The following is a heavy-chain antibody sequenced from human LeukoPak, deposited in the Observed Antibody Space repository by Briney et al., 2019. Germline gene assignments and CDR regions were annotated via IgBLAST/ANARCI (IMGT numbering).Heavy chain of an antibody. J-gene: IGHJ4*02. CDR3: ARAPCNTRHADKGYYFDY. CDR2: IYYSGST. CDR1: GGSISSSSYY. V-gene: IGHV4-39*07. Sequence: SETLSLTCTVSGGSISSSSYYWGWIRQPPGKGLEWIGSIYYSGSTYYNPSLKSRVTISVDTSKNQFSLKLSSVTAADTAVYYCARAPCNTRHADKGYYFDYWGQGTLVTVSS. D-gene: IGHD2/OR15-2a*01.